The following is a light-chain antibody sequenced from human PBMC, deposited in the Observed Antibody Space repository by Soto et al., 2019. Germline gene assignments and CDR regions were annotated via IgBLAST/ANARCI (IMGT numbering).Light chain of an antibody. Sequence: EIVLTQSPGTLSLSPGERATLSCRASQSVSSTYLAWYQQKPGQAPRLLIYGASTRATGIPDRFSGIGSGTDATLTISRLEPEDFAVYYCQHYCGSPPFTFGPGTRVDIK. CDR3: QHYCGSPPFT. V-gene: IGKV3-20*01. CDR2: GAS. J-gene: IGKJ3*01. CDR1: QSVSSTY.